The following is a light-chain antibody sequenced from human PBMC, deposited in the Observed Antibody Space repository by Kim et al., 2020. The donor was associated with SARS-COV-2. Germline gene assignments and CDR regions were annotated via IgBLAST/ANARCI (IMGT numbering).Light chain of an antibody. J-gene: IGKJ4*01. V-gene: IGKV3-11*01. CDR3: QQRTNPLT. CDR2: DAS. Sequence: LSLAPGERATLSGRSSQSVNSDLVWYQQKPGQSPRLLIYDASNRATGIPARFSGSGFRTDFTLTISSLEPEDSAVYYCQQRTNPLTFGGGTKLEIK. CDR1: QSVNSD.